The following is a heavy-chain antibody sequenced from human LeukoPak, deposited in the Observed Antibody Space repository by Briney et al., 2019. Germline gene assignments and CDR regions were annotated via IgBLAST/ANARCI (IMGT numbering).Heavy chain of an antibody. Sequence: ASVKVSCKASGYTFTGYCMHWVRQAPGQGLEWMGWINPNSGGTNYAQKFQGRVTMTRDTSISTAYMELSRLRSDDTAVYYCAILVSIAARRGDYWGQGTLATVSS. V-gene: IGHV1-2*02. CDR2: INPNSGGT. D-gene: IGHD6-6*01. CDR1: GYTFTGYC. J-gene: IGHJ4*02. CDR3: AILVSIAARRGDY.